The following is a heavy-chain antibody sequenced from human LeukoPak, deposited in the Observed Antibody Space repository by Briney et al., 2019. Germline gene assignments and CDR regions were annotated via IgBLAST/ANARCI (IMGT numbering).Heavy chain of an antibody. Sequence: KPSETLPLTCTVSGGSISSYYWSWIRQPPGKGLEWIGYIYYSGSTNYNPSLKSRVTISVDTSKNQFSLKLSSVTAADTAVYYCARSPAAVVWFDPWGQGTLVTVSS. CDR1: GGSISSYY. D-gene: IGHD2-2*01. CDR2: IYYSGST. J-gene: IGHJ5*02. CDR3: ARSPAAVVWFDP. V-gene: IGHV4-59*01.